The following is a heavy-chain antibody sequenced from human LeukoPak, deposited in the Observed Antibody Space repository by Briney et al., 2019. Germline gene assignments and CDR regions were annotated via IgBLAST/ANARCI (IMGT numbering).Heavy chain of an antibody. CDR3: ARDSSGWYNWFDP. CDR2: IKQDGSEK. CDR1: GLTFSSYW. D-gene: IGHD6-19*01. V-gene: IGHV3-7*01. Sequence: PGGSWRLSWAASGLTFSSYWLSWFRQAPGKGLGWVANIKQDGSEKYYVDSVKGRFTISRDNAKNSLYLQMNSLRAEDTAVYYCARDSSGWYNWFDPWGQGTLVTVSS. J-gene: IGHJ5*02.